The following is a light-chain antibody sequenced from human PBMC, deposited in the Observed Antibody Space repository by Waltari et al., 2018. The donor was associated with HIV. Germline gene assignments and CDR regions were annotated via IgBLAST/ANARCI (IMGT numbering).Light chain of an antibody. CDR2: DIS. Sequence: QSVLTQPRSVSGSLGQSVTITCTGTTSDLGGYEYVSWYQKHPDKAHQLIIYDISQRPAGVPDRFSSSKSGTTASLTISDLRAEDEAQYYCCSYGGSHTYYVFGTGTMVTV. CDR3: CSYGGSHTYYV. V-gene: IGLV2-11*01. J-gene: IGLJ1*01. CDR1: TSDLGGYEY.